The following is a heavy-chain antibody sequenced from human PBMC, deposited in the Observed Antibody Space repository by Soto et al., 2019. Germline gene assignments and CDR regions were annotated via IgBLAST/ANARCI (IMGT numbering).Heavy chain of an antibody. CDR3: AKLVAVAGTDDWFDP. Sequence: WTWLRQPPGNGLEWIGYISYTGTTNYNPSLKSRVTISVDTSKNQFSLRLSSVTPADTALYYCAKLVAVAGTDDWFDPWGQGTLVTVSS. CDR2: ISYTGTT. V-gene: IGHV4-61*07. D-gene: IGHD6-19*01. J-gene: IGHJ5*02.